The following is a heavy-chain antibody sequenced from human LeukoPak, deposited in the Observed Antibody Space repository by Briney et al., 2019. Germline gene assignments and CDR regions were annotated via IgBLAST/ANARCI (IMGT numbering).Heavy chain of an antibody. D-gene: IGHD6-6*01. CDR1: GFTFSSYA. CDR2: ISSNGGST. CDR3: ARGGSIAARPIDY. Sequence: GGSLRLSCAASGFTFSSYAMHWVRQAPGKGLEYVSAISSNGGSTYYANSVKGRFTISRDNSKNALFLQMGSLRAEDMAVYYCARGGSIAARPIDYWGQGTLVTVSS. V-gene: IGHV3-64*01. J-gene: IGHJ4*02.